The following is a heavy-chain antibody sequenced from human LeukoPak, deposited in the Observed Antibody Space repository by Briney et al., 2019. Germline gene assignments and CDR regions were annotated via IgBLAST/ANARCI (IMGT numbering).Heavy chain of an antibody. CDR3: ARDSQGQNWFDP. CDR2: IYHSGST. CDR1: GYSISSGYY. J-gene: IGHJ5*02. V-gene: IGHV4-38-2*02. Sequence: PSETLSLTCTVSGYSISSGYYWGWIRQPPGKGLEWIGSIYHSGSTYYNPSLKSRVTISVDTSKNQFSLKLSSVTAADTAVYYCARDSQGQNWFDPWGQGTLVTVSS.